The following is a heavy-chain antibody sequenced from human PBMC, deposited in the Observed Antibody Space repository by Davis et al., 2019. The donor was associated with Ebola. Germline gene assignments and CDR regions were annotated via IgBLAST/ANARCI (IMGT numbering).Heavy chain of an antibody. D-gene: IGHD3-10*01. J-gene: IGHJ4*02. V-gene: IGHV3-73*01. CDR1: GFTFSGSA. CDR2: IRSKANSYAT. CDR3: AAEGRSSRPGY. Sequence: GGSLRLSCAASGFTFSGSAMHWVRQASGKGLEWVGRIRSKANSYATAYAASVKGRFTISRDNSKNTLHLQMNGLRAEDTAVYYCAAEGRSSRPGYWGQGTLVTVSS.